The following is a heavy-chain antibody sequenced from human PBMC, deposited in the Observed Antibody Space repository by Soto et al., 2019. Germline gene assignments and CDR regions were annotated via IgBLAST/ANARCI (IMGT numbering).Heavy chain of an antibody. V-gene: IGHV1-18*01. CDR2: VNTYNGNP. J-gene: IGHJ4*02. D-gene: IGHD6-13*01. Sequence: QVQLVQSGVEVKKPGASVKVSCKASGYTFTNYAISWVRQAPGRGLEWMGWVNTYNGNPIYAQIFQGRVTMTTDTSTGTAYMELRSLKSDDSAVYYCARDSQYSTSWQRFDSWGQGTPVTVSS. CDR1: GYTFTNYA. CDR3: ARDSQYSTSWQRFDS.